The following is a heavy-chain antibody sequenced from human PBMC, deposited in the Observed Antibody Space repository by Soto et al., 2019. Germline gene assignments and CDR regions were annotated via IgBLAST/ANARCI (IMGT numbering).Heavy chain of an antibody. CDR3: AKGPLIYCSGGSCDNFDY. Sequence: GSLRLSCAASGFTFSSYGMHWVRQAPGKGLEWVAVISYDGSNKYYADSVKGRFTISRDNSKNTLYLQMNSLRAEDTAVYYCAKGPLIYCSGGSCDNFDYWGQGTLVTVSS. CDR2: ISYDGSNK. D-gene: IGHD2-15*01. V-gene: IGHV3-30*18. J-gene: IGHJ4*02. CDR1: GFTFSSYG.